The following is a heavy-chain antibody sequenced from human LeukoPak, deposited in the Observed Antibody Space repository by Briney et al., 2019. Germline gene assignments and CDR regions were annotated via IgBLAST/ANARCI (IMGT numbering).Heavy chain of an antibody. CDR1: GGSISSYY. CDR3: ARSHSSGYDDAFDI. J-gene: IGHJ3*02. CDR2: IYYSGST. Sequence: PSETLSLTCTVSGGSISSYYWSWIRQPPGKGLEWIGYIYYSGSTYYNPSLKSRVTISVDTSKNQFSLKLSSVTAADTAVYYCARSHSSGYDDAFDIWGQGTMVTVSS. V-gene: IGHV4-59*08. D-gene: IGHD3-22*01.